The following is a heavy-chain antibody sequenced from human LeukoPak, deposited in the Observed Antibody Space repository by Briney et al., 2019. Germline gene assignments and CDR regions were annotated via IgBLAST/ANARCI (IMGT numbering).Heavy chain of an antibody. CDR3: ARGTDDDDYGDTSNWFDP. D-gene: IGHD4-17*01. CDR1: GGSISSGSYY. V-gene: IGHV4-61*02. Sequence: PSETLSLTCTVSGGSISSGSYYWSWIRQPAGKGLEWIGRIYTSGSTNYNPSLKSRVTISVDTSKNQFSLKLSSVTAADTAVYYCARGTDDDDYGDTSNWFDPWGQGTLVTVSS. CDR2: IYTSGST. J-gene: IGHJ5*02.